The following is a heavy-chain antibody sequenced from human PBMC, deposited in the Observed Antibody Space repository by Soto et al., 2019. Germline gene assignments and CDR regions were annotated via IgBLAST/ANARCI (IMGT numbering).Heavy chain of an antibody. J-gene: IGHJ4*02. CDR2: ISYDGSNK. CDR1: GFTFSSYA. D-gene: IGHD5-18*01. CDR3: ATIPAGRYSYVAFDY. Sequence: GSLRLSSAASGFTFSSYAMHWVRQAPGKGLEWVAVISYDGSNKYYADSVKGRFTISRDNSKNTVFLQMSSLRAEDTAVYYCATIPAGRYSYVAFDYWGQGTLVTVSS. V-gene: IGHV3-30-3*01.